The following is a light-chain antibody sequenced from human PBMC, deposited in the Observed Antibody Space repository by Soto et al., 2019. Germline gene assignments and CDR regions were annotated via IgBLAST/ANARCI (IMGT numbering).Light chain of an antibody. CDR2: SAS. CDR3: QQYRGSPWT. Sequence: EIVLTQSPGTLSLSPGERATLSCRASQSVTSSYLAWYQQKPGQAPRLLIYSASSRATGIPDRFSGSGSGTDFTLTISRLEPEDFAVYYCQQYRGSPWTFGQGTKVEIQ. J-gene: IGKJ1*01. V-gene: IGKV3-20*01. CDR1: QSVTSSY.